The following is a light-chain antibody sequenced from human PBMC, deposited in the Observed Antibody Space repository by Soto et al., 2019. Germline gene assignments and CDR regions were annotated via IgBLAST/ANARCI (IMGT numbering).Light chain of an antibody. CDR1: RSVSSN. V-gene: IGKV3-15*01. J-gene: IGKJ1*01. Sequence: EIVMTQSPATLSVSPGERATLSCRASRSVSSNLAWYQQKPGQAPRLLIYRASSRATGIPARFSGSGSGTEFTLTINSLQSEDFAVYYCQQYQNLWTFGQGTKVDIK. CDR3: QQYQNLWT. CDR2: RAS.